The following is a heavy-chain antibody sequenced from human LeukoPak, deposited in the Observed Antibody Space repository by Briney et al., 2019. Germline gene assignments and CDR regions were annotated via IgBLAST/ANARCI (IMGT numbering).Heavy chain of an antibody. CDR3: AKDEVNDYGDSSGDY. Sequence: GGSLRLSCAASGFTFSSHAMHWVRQAPGKGLEWVAVIWFDGTNKWYVDSVQGRFSISRDNSKNTLYLEMNSLRAEDTAVYYCAKDEVNDYGDSSGDYWGQGTLVTVSS. CDR1: GFTFSSHA. J-gene: IGHJ4*02. D-gene: IGHD4-17*01. CDR2: IWFDGTNK. V-gene: IGHV3-33*06.